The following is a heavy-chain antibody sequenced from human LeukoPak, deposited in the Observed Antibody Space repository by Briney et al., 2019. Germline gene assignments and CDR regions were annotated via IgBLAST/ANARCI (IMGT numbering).Heavy chain of an antibody. Sequence: QPGGSLRLSCAASGFTFSSYAMSWVRQAPEKGLEWVSAISGSGGSTYYADSVKGRFTISRDNARNSLYLQMNSLRAEDTAVYYCARDIGANRISLGFDIWGQGTMVTVSS. D-gene: IGHD5-12*01. CDR3: ARDIGANRISLGFDI. CDR2: ISGSGGST. J-gene: IGHJ3*02. V-gene: IGHV3-23*01. CDR1: GFTFSSYA.